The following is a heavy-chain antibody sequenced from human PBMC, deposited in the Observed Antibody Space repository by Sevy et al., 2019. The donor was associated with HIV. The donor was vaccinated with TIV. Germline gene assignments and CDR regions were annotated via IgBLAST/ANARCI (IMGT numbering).Heavy chain of an antibody. CDR3: ARGGIGDYSKYFEF. V-gene: IGHV1-69*13. CDR1: ADTFSSYA. D-gene: IGHD4-4*01. J-gene: IGHJ4*02. Sequence: ASVKVSCKASADTFSSYAINWVRQAPGQGLEWMGGIIPSFGTTKYGQRFQGRVTITAVESTSTAYMELSSLRSEDSAVFYCARGGIGDYSKYFEFWGQRTLVTVSS. CDR2: IIPSFGTT.